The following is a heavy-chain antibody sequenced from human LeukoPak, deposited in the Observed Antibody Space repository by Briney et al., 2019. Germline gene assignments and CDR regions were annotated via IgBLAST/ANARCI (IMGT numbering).Heavy chain of an antibody. D-gene: IGHD5-12*01. CDR2: ISAYNGNT. CDR3: ARVTHTPWSGYDYSY. V-gene: IGHV1-18*01. J-gene: IGHJ4*02. Sequence: GASVKVSCKASGYTFTSYGISWVRQAPGQGLEWMGWISAYNGNTNYAQKLQGRVTMTTDTSTSTAYMELRSLRSDDTAVYYCARVTHTPWSGYDYSYWGQGTLVTVSS. CDR1: GYTFTSYG.